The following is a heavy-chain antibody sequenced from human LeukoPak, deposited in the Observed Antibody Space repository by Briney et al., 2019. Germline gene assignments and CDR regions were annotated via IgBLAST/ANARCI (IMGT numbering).Heavy chain of an antibody. CDR3: ATYLQSGPIDS. Sequence: PGGSLRLSCAASGFTLSNYWMSWVRQAPGKGLEWVANINQHGSDKFYVDSVKGRFTISRDNAKNSLSLQMNSLRGEDTGVYYCATYLQSGPIDSWGQGTLVTVSS. CDR1: GFTLSNYW. D-gene: IGHD2/OR15-2a*01. CDR2: INQHGSDK. J-gene: IGHJ4*02. V-gene: IGHV3-7*01.